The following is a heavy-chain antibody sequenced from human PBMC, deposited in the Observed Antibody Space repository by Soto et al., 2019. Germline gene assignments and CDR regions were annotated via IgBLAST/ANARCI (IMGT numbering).Heavy chain of an antibody. CDR2: IYPGDSDT. CDR1: GYSFTSYW. D-gene: IGHD3-10*01. V-gene: IGHV5-51*01. J-gene: IGHJ6*02. Sequence: GESLKISCKGSGYSFTSYWIGWVRQMPGKGLEWMGIIYPGDSDTRYSPSFQGQVTISADKSISTAYLQWSSLKASDTAMYYCALSAAGSGSYSAPYYYYYGMDVWGQGTTVTVSS. CDR3: ALSAAGSGSYSAPYYYYYGMDV.